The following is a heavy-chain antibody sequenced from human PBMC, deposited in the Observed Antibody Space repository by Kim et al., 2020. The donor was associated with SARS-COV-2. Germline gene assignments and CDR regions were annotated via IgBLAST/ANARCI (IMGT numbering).Heavy chain of an antibody. Sequence: NHKPSLRGRVTMSVDTSKNQFSLKLSSVTAADTAVYSWARSYYYGSGGFDPWGQGTLVTVSS. D-gene: IGHD3-10*01. J-gene: IGHJ5*02. CDR3: ARSYYYGSGGFDP. V-gene: IGHV4-34*09.